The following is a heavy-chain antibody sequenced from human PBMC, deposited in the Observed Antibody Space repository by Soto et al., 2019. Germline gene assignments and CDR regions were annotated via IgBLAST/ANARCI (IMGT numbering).Heavy chain of an antibody. CDR2: IWCDGSNK. J-gene: IGHJ6*02. Sequence: QVQLVESGGGVAQPGRSLRLSCTVSGFTCSGHAMHWVRQAPGKGLEWVTEIWCDGSNKYYAESVKGRFTISRYNSKNTLYLQMNSLRVEDTAVYYCARDGQGLAPYALDVWGQGTSLPVSS. V-gene: IGHV3-33*01. D-gene: IGHD6-19*01. CDR1: GFTCSGHA. CDR3: ARDGQGLAPYALDV.